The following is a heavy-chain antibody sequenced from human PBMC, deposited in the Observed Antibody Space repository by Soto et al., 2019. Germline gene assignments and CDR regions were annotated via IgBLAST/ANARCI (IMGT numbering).Heavy chain of an antibody. Sequence: QVQLQESGPGLVKPSQTLSLTCTVSGGSISSGGYYWSWIRQHPGKGLEWIGYNYYSGSTYYNPSLKSRVTISVDTSKNQCSLKLSSVTAADTAVYYCARGLQRYYDCWSGYADLWGQGTLVTVSS. CDR1: GGSISSGGYY. V-gene: IGHV4-31*03. D-gene: IGHD3-3*01. J-gene: IGHJ5*02. CDR3: ARGLQRYYDCWSGYADL. CDR2: NYYSGST.